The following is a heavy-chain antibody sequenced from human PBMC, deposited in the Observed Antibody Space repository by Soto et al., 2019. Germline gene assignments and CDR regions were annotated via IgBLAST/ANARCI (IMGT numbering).Heavy chain of an antibody. Sequence: QVQLQESGPGLVKPSQTLSLTCTVSGGSISSGGYYWSWIRQHPGKGLEWIGYIFYSGSTYYNPSLKSRLTISVDTSKNQFSLKLSSVTAADTAVYYCARTPSIVRGFSYYFDYWGQGALVTVSS. CDR3: ARTPSIVRGFSYYFDY. CDR2: IFYSGST. D-gene: IGHD3-10*01. J-gene: IGHJ4*02. CDR1: GGSISSGGYY. V-gene: IGHV4-31*03.